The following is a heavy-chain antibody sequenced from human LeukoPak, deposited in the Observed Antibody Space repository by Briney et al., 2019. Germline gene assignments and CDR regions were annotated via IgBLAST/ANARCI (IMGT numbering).Heavy chain of an antibody. CDR1: GYSLTSYW. CDR2: IYPGDSDT. D-gene: IGHD4-11*01. CDR3: ARTVTTVTPFDF. Sequence: GASLQISCKGSGYSLTSYWIGWVRQMPGKGLEWMGIIYPGDSDTRYSPSFQGQVTISADKSISTAYLQWSSLKASDSAMYYCARTVTTVTPFDFWGQGTLVTVSS. V-gene: IGHV5-51*01. J-gene: IGHJ4*02.